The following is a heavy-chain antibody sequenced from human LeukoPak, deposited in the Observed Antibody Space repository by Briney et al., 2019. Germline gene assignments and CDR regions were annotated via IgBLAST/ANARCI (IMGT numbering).Heavy chain of an antibody. Sequence: SGPTLVNPTETLTLTCTCSGFSVSSSGVAVGWIRQPPGKALEWLGHIYWNDDDRYSTSLKSRLTITKDTSENQVVLTMTNMDPVDTATYYCAHLTTSAYYYDYWGQEPWSPSPQ. CDR3: AHLTTSAYYYDY. J-gene: IGHJ4*01. CDR2: IYWNDDD. V-gene: IGHV2-5*01. D-gene: IGHD1-1*01. CDR1: GFSVSSSGVA.